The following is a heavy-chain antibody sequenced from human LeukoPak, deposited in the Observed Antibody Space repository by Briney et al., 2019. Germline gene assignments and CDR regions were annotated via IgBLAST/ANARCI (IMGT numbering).Heavy chain of an antibody. V-gene: IGHV4-39*07. D-gene: IGHD3-22*01. CDR1: GDSIIGYY. CDR2: IYYTGNT. J-gene: IGHJ4*02. Sequence: SETLSLTCSVSGDSIIGYYWGWIRQPPGKGLEWIGNIYYTGNTYYNSSLKSRVTISLDTSKNQFSLKVISMTAADTAVYYCARGPKINYDSSGFYWGQGTLVTVSS. CDR3: ARGPKINYDSSGFY.